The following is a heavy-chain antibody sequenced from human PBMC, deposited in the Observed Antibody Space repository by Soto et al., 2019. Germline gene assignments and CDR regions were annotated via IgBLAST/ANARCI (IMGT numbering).Heavy chain of an antibody. V-gene: IGHV3-48*03. J-gene: IGHJ2*01. CDR3: ARDFSDSRVRVGYGYNVYWYFDL. CDR1: GFTFSSYE. CDR2: ISSSGSTI. Sequence: EVQLVESGGGLVQPGGSLRLSCAASGFTFSSYEMNWVRQAPGKGLEWVSYISSSGSTIYYADSVKGRLTISRDNAKNSLYLQMNSLRAEDTAVYYCARDFSDSRVRVGYGYNVYWYFDLWGRGTLVTVSS. D-gene: IGHD1-26*01.